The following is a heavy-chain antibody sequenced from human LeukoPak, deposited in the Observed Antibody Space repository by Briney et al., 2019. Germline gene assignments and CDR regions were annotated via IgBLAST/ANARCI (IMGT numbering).Heavy chain of an antibody. D-gene: IGHD1-26*01. CDR2: IRDSGSST. V-gene: IGHV3-23*01. CDR3: VKYGPQDSGSSHLDY. J-gene: IGHJ4*02. CDR1: GFTFSSYA. Sequence: GGALRLSCAASGFTFSSYAMSWVRQAPGKGLEWVSAIRDSGSSTHYADSVKGRFTTSRDNSKNTLFLQMNSLRAEDTAIYYCVKYGPQDSGSSHLDYWGQGALVTVSS.